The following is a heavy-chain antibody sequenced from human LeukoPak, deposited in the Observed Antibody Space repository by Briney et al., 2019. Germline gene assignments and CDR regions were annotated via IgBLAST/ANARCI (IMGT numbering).Heavy chain of an antibody. CDR1: GFTFSSYG. CDR3: AKDSRSYYSYFDY. V-gene: IGHV3-30*18. D-gene: IGHD3-10*01. Sequence: GRSLRLSCAASGFTFSSYGMHWVRQAPGKGLEWVAVISYDGSNKYYADSVKGRFTISRDNSKNTLYLQMNSLRAEDTAVYYCAKDSRSYYSYFDYWGQGTLVTVSS. J-gene: IGHJ4*02. CDR2: ISYDGSNK.